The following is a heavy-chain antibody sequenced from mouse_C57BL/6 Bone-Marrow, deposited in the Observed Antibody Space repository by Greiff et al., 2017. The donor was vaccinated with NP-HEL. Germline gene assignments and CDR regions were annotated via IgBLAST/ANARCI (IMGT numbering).Heavy chain of an antibody. D-gene: IGHD4-1*01. CDR2: IYPGGGYT. CDR1: GYTFTNYW. CDR3: AREKNWYYFDY. J-gene: IGHJ2*01. V-gene: IGHV1-63*01. Sequence: QVQLKQSGAELVRPGTSVKMSCKASGYTFTNYWIGWAKQRPGHGLEWIGDIYPGGGYTNYNEKFKGKATLTADKSSSTAYMQFSSLTSEDSAIYYCAREKNWYYFDYWGQGTTLTVSS.